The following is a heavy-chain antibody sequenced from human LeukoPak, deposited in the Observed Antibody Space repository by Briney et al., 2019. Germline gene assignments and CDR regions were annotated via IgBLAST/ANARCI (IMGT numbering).Heavy chain of an antibody. CDR3: ARHYLGMATPFDY. Sequence: HGESPKISCMGSGYSSTRYWIGWVRQTPGKGLEWMGIIYPGDSDTRYSPSFQGQVTISADKSISTAYLQWSSLKASDTAMYYCARHYLGMATPFDYWGQGTLVTVSS. J-gene: IGHJ4*02. CDR1: GYSSTRYW. D-gene: IGHD5-24*01. V-gene: IGHV5-51*01. CDR2: IYPGDSDT.